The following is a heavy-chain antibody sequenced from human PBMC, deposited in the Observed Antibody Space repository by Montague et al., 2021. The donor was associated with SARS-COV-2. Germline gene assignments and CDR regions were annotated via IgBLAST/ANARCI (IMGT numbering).Heavy chain of an antibody. V-gene: IGHV4-59*01. Sequence: SETLSLTCSVSGTSITSYYWNWIRQPPGKGLEWIGYISDSGSTNYGPSLKSRVTMSVDTSKNQMSLKLTSVTAADTAVYYCARGCLSYFGAGSHCYGMDVWGQGTTVTVSS. CDR2: ISDSGST. CDR3: ARGCLSYFGAGSHCYGMDV. J-gene: IGHJ6*02. CDR1: GTSITSYY. D-gene: IGHD3-10*01.